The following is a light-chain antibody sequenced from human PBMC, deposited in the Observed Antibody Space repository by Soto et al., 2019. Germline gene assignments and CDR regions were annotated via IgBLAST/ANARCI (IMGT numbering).Light chain of an antibody. CDR2: DAS. Sequence: EIVMTQYPATLSVSPGEGATLFCRASQNVNSKVAWYQLKPGQAPRLLIYDASTRETGIPARFSGSGSGTEFRLTISSLQSEDFAVYYCQQYNNWPPWTFGHGTKVEIK. CDR1: QNVNSK. J-gene: IGKJ1*01. CDR3: QQYNNWPPWT. V-gene: IGKV3D-15*01.